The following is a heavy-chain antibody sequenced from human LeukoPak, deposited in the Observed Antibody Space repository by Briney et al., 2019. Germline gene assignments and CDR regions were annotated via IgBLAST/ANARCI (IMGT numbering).Heavy chain of an antibody. CDR1: GYTFTGYY. Sequence: ASVKVSCKASGYTFTGYYMHWVRQAPGQGLEWMGWINPNSGGTNYAQKFQGRVTMTRDTSISTAYMELSRLRSEDTAVYYCAIVGDDYDFWSGYYNPRRGYYYYYMDVWGKGTTVTVSS. CDR2: INPNSGGT. V-gene: IGHV1-2*02. J-gene: IGHJ6*03. D-gene: IGHD3-3*01. CDR3: AIVGDDYDFWSGYYNPRRGYYYYYMDV.